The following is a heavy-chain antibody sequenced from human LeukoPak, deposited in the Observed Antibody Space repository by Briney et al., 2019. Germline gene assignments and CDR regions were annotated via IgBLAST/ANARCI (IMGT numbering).Heavy chain of an antibody. V-gene: IGHV3-7*01. D-gene: IGHD3-9*01. Sequence: GGSLRLSCTASGFIFGAYWMSWVRQAPGKGLECVANIRQAGSETYYVDSVKGRFTISRDNSKNSLHLQMNSLRAEDTAVYYCARGLLQYVDWLLPSFDYWGQGTLVTVSS. CDR2: IRQAGSET. CDR1: GFIFGAYW. J-gene: IGHJ4*02. CDR3: ARGLLQYVDWLLPSFDY.